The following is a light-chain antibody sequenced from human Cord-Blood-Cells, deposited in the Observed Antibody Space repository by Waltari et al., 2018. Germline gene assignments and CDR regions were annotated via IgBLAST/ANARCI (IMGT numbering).Light chain of an antibody. J-gene: IGLJ1*01. CDR1: NIGSKS. CDR2: YDS. CDR3: QVWDSSSVNYV. V-gene: IGLV3-21*04. Sequence: SYVLTQPPSVSVAPGKTARITCGGHNIGSKSVHWYQQKPGQAPVLVIYYDSDRPSGIPERFSGSNSGNTATLTISRVEAGDEADYYCQVWDSSSVNYVFGTGTKVTVL.